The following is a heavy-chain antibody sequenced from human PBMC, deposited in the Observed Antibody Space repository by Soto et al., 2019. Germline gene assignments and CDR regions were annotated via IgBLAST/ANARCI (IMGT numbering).Heavy chain of an antibody. D-gene: IGHD1-26*01. V-gene: IGHV3-23*01. CDR2: ISASGGST. CDR3: AKGLSGSQYYSYGMDV. Sequence: EVQLLESGGGLVQPGGSLRLSCAASGFTFSSFAMPWVRQAPGKGLEWVSAISASGGSTYYADSVKGRFTVSRDNSKNTLYLQMSSLRAEDTAVYYCAKGLSGSQYYSYGMDVWGQGTTVTVSS. J-gene: IGHJ6*02. CDR1: GFTFSSFA.